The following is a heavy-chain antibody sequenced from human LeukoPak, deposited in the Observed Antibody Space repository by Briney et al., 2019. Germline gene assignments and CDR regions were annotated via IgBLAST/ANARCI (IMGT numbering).Heavy chain of an antibody. V-gene: IGHV3-23*01. CDR2: ISGSGGST. CDR3: AKQHIVVVTATHDH. CDR1: GFTFSSYA. Sequence: HPGGSLRLSCAASGFTFSSYAMSWVRQAPGKGLEWVSAISGSGGSTYYADSVKGRFTISRDNSKNTLYLQMNSLRAEDTAVYYCAKQHIVVVTATHDHWGRGTLVTVSS. J-gene: IGHJ4*02. D-gene: IGHD2-21*02.